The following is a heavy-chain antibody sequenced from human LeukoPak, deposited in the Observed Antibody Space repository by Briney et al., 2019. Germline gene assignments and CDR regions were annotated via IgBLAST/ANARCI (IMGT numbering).Heavy chain of an antibody. CDR2: FDPEDGET. J-gene: IGHJ6*02. CDR1: GYTLTKLS. Sequence: GASVKVSCKVSGYTLTKLSMHWVRQAPGKGLGWRGGFDPEDGETIYAQKFQGRVTMTEDTSTDTAYMELSSLRSEDTAVYYCAVRGDSRIYYYYGMDVWGQGTTVTVSS. V-gene: IGHV1-24*01. CDR3: AVRGDSRIYYYYGMDV. D-gene: IGHD3-22*01.